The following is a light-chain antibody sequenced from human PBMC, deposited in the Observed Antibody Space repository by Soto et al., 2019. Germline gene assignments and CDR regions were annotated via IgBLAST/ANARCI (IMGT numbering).Light chain of an antibody. J-gene: IGLJ3*02. Sequence: QSVLTQPPSASGTPGQRVTISCSGSSSNIRSNTVNWYQQLPGTAPNLLIYGNNQRPSGVPDRFSASESGTSASLAISGLQSDDEADYYCATWDDSLNGRVFGGGTKLTVL. CDR2: GNN. V-gene: IGLV1-44*01. CDR1: SSNIRSNT. CDR3: ATWDDSLNGRV.